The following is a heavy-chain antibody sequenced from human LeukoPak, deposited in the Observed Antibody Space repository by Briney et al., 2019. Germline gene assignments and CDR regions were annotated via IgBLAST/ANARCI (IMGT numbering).Heavy chain of an antibody. CDR1: GGSISSSNW. Sequence: PSEALSLTCAVSGGSISSSNWWSWVRQPPGKGLEWIGEIYHSGSTNYNPSLKSRVTISVDKSKNQFSLKLSSVTAADTAVYYCARGATYYYDSSGYYRFGFDYWGQGTLVTVSS. CDR2: IYHSGST. CDR3: ARGATYYYDSSGYYRFGFDY. J-gene: IGHJ4*02. V-gene: IGHV4-4*02. D-gene: IGHD3-22*01.